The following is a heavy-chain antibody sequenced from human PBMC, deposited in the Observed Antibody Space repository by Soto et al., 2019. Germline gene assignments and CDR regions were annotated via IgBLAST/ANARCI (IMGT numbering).Heavy chain of an antibody. D-gene: IGHD3-16*02. V-gene: IGHV3-21*01. CDR1: GFTFSSYS. J-gene: IGHJ3*02. Sequence: GGSLSLSCAASGFTFSSYSMNWVRQAPGKGLEWVSSISSSSSYIYYADSVKGRFTISRDNAKNSLYLQMNSLRAEDTAVYYFARDLLSETRRAFDIWGQGTMVTGSS. CDR2: ISSSSSYI. CDR3: ARDLLSETRRAFDI.